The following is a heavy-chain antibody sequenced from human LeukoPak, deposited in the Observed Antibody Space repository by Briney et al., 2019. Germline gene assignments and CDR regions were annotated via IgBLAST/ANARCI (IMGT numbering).Heavy chain of an antibody. CDR2: ISSSSSYI. CDR3: ARDLYYDFWSGSRPGWFDP. Sequence: EGSLRLSCAASGFTFSSYAMHWVCQAPGKGLEWVSSISSSSSYIYYADSVKGRFTISRDNAKNSLYLQMNSLRAEDTAVYYCARDLYYDFWSGSRPGWFDPWGQGTLVTVSS. D-gene: IGHD3-3*01. V-gene: IGHV3-21*01. CDR1: GFTFSSYA. J-gene: IGHJ5*02.